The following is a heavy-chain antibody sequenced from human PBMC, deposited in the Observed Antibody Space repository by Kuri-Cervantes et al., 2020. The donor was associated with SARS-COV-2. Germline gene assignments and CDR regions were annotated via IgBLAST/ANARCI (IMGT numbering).Heavy chain of an antibody. V-gene: IGHV4-34*01. CDR3: ARGLIAVIPSPMLGLGPHYFSYHMDV. CDR2: VNLSGGT. J-gene: IGHJ6*02. D-gene: IGHD2-2*01. Sequence: SETLSLTCAVFSGSFSNHNWSWVRQPPGKGLERIRYVNLSGGTNYNPSLKIRVTISVDTSKNQFSLKMRSWTAADTGRYYCARGLIAVIPSPMLGLGPHYFSYHMDVWGPGTTVTVSS. CDR1: SGSFSNHN.